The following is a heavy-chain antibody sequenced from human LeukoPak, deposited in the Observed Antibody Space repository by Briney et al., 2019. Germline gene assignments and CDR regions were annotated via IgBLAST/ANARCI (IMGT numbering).Heavy chain of an antibody. V-gene: IGHV3-30*18. CDR2: ISYDGSNE. CDR1: GFTFSSYG. CDR3: AKDSAVGFGELLFYFDY. J-gene: IGHJ4*02. D-gene: IGHD3-10*01. Sequence: PGRSLRLSCAASGFTFSSYGMHWVRQAPGKGLEWVAVISYDGSNEYYADSVKGRFTISRDNSKNTLYLQMNSLRAEDTAVYYCAKDSAVGFGELLFYFDYWGQGTLVTVSS.